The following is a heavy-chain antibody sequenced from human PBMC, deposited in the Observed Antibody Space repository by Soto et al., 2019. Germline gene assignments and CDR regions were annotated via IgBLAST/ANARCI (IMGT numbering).Heavy chain of an antibody. D-gene: IGHD3-10*01. Sequence: QVQLVQSGAEVKKPGSSVKVSCKASGGTFSSYAISWVRQAPGQGLEWMGGIIPIFGTANYAQKFQCRVTITADESTSTAYMELSSLRSEDTAVYYCARSDSVRGVIIGGYDYWGQGTLVTVSS. CDR3: ARSDSVRGVIIGGYDY. J-gene: IGHJ4*02. CDR1: GGTFSSYA. CDR2: IIPIFGTA. V-gene: IGHV1-69*01.